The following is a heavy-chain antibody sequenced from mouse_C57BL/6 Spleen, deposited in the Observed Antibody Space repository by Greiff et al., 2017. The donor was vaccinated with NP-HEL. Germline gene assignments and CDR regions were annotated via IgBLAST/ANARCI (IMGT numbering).Heavy chain of an antibody. D-gene: IGHD3-2*02. CDR2: IYPGDGDT. CDR1: GYAFSSSW. CDR3: ARRTAQAWFAY. Sequence: VKLMESGPELVKPGASVKISCKASGYAFSSSWMNWVKQRPGKGLEWIGRIYPGDGDTNYNGKFKGKATLTADKSSSTASMQLSSLTSEDSAVYFCARRTAQAWFAYWGQGTLVTVSA. V-gene: IGHV1-82*01. J-gene: IGHJ3*01.